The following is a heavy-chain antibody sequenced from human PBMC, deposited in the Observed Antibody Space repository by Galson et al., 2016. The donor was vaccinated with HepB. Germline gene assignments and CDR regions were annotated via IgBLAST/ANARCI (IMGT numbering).Heavy chain of an antibody. D-gene: IGHD2-21*02. CDR1: GYTFTSYA. CDR3: ARDGVVTTPRANWFDP. V-gene: IGHV7-4-1*02. Sequence: KVSCKASGYTFTSYAMNWVRQAPGQGLEWMGWIDTNTGNPTYAQGFTGRFVFSLDTSVTTAYLQINSLKAEDTAVYYCARDGVVTTPRANWFDPWGQGTLVTVSS. CDR2: IDTNTGNP. J-gene: IGHJ5*02.